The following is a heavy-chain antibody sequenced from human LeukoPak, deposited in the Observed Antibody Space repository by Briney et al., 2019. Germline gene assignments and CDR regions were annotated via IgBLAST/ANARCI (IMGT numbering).Heavy chain of an antibody. D-gene: IGHD3-22*01. V-gene: IGHV1-2*02. CDR3: ARGGKSRDSRRGAFDI. J-gene: IGHJ3*02. Sequence: RASVTVSCKASGYTFTGYYMHWVRQAPGQGLEWMEWINPNSGGTNYAQKFQGRVTMTRDTSISTAYMELSRLRSDDTAVYYCARGGKSRDSRRGAFDIWGQGTMVTVSS. CDR2: INPNSGGT. CDR1: GYTFTGYY.